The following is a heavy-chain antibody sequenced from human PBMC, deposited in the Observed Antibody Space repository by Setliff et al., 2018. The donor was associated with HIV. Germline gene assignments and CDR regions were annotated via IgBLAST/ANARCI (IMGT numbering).Heavy chain of an antibody. CDR2: IGSKANSYAT. Sequence: GGSLRLSCAASGFTFSGSTIHWVRQASGKGLEWVGRIGSKANSYATAYAASVKGRFTTSREDSKNTAYLQMNSLKTEDTAVYYCKADSSGYPWGQGALVTVSS. CDR3: KADSSGYP. CDR1: GFTFSGST. V-gene: IGHV3-73*01. D-gene: IGHD3-22*01. J-gene: IGHJ5*02.